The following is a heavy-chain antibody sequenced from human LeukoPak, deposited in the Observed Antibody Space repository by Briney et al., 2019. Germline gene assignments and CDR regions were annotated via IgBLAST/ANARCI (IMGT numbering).Heavy chain of an antibody. J-gene: IGHJ4*02. CDR2: MNPNSGNT. CDR3: ARGERGYYDSSGYCYAY. Sequence: GALVKVSCKASGYTFTSYDINWVRQATGQGLEWMGWMNPNSGNTGYAQKFQGRVTMTRNTSISTAYMELSSLRSEDTAVYYCARGERGYYDSSGYCYAYWGQGTLVTVSS. V-gene: IGHV1-8*01. D-gene: IGHD3-22*01. CDR1: GYTFTSYD.